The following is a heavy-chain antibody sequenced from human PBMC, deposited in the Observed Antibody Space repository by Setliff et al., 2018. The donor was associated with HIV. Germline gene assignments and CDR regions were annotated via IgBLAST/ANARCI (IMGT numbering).Heavy chain of an antibody. D-gene: IGHD3-22*01. J-gene: IGHJ1*01. V-gene: IGHV1-18*04. Sequence: ASVKVSCKASGYTFTNYYMHWVRQAPGQGLEWMGWISPYNGDTRYAQKFQGRVTLTTDTTTNTAYMEVRNLRSDDTAVYYCARGISRDSSGYYRDEYFQHWGQGTLVTVSS. CDR3: ARGISRDSSGYYRDEYFQH. CDR2: ISPYNGDT. CDR1: GYTFTNYY.